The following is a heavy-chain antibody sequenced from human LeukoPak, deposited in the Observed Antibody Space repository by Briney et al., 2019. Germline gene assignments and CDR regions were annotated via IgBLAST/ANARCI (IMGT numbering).Heavy chain of an antibody. Sequence: GGSLRLSCAASGFTFDDYAMHWVRQAPGKGLEWVSGISWNSNSIGYADSVKGRFSISRDNAKNSLYLQMSSLRVEDTAVYYCARPSYNSGSFFDYWGQGSLVTVS. CDR3: ARPSYNSGSFFDY. D-gene: IGHD3-10*01. CDR2: ISWNSNSI. CDR1: GFTFDDYA. J-gene: IGHJ4*02. V-gene: IGHV3-9*01.